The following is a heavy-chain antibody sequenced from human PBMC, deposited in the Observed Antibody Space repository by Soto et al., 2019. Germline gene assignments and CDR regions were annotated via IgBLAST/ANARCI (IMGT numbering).Heavy chain of an antibody. CDR3: AREGSVTASY. Sequence: EVQLVESGGGLVQPGGSLRLSCAASGFTFSSYSMNWVRQAPGKGLEWVSYISSSSSTIYYADSVKGRFTISRDNAKNSRYLQMNSLRDEDTAVYYCAREGSVTASYWGQGTLVTVSS. D-gene: IGHD4-17*01. CDR1: GFTFSSYS. J-gene: IGHJ4*02. CDR2: ISSSSSTI. V-gene: IGHV3-48*02.